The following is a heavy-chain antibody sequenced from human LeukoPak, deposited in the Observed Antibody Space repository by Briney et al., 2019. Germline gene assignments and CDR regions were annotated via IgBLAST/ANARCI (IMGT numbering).Heavy chain of an antibody. CDR1: GYTSTGYY. CDR2: INPKSGET. CDR3: ARGADSNSNWFDP. Sequence: ASVKVSCKASGYTSTGYYMHWVRQAPGQGLEWMGRINPKSGETIYAQSFQGRVTMTRDTSINTAYMELSRLRSDDTAVYYCARGADSNSNWFDPWGQGTLITVSS. D-gene: IGHD4-11*01. V-gene: IGHV1-2*06. J-gene: IGHJ5*02.